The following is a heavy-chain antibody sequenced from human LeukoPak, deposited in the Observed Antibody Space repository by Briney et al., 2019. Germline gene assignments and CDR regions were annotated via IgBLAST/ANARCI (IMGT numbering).Heavy chain of an antibody. V-gene: IGHV4-39*07. Sequence: PSETLSLTCTVSGGSISSSSYYWGWIRQPPGKGLEWIGSIYYSGSTYYNPSLKGRVTISVDTSKNQFSLKLSSVTAADTAVYYCARESLFRAVAGRPAPFDSWGQGTLVTVSS. J-gene: IGHJ4*02. CDR3: ARESLFRAVAGRPAPFDS. CDR1: GGSISSSSYY. D-gene: IGHD6-19*01. CDR2: IYYSGST.